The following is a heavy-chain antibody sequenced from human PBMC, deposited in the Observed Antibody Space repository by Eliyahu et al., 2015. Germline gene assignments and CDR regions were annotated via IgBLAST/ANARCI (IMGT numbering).Heavy chain of an antibody. V-gene: IGHV3-33*01. J-gene: IGHJ2*01. CDR2: IWYDGSNK. Sequence: QVQLVESGGGVVQPGRSLRLXCAAXGXPFSSYGMPWVRQAPGKGLEWVAVIWYDGSNKYYADSVKGRFTISRDNSKNTLYLQMNSLRAEDTAVYYCARGGGHFDLWGRGTLVTVSS. CDR1: GXPFSSYG. CDR3: ARGGGHFDL. D-gene: IGHD3-16*01.